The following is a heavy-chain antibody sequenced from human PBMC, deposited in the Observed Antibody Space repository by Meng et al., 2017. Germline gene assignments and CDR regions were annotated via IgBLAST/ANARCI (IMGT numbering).Heavy chain of an antibody. CDR1: GFTFRDYY. CDR2: ISTTGSSI. J-gene: IGHJ5*02. CDR3: ARDHGFLNWFDP. D-gene: IGHD2/OR15-2a*01. V-gene: IGHV3-11*04. Sequence: VLLVESGGGLVKAGGSLRLSCAASGFTFRDYYITWIRQAPGKGLEWVSSISTTGSSIYYADSVKGRFSISRDNAENSLYLQINSLRVEDTAVYYCARDHGFLNWFDPWGQGTLVTVSS.